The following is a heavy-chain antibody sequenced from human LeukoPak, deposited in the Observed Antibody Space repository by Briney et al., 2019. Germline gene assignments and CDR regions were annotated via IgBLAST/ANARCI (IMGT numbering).Heavy chain of an antibody. J-gene: IGHJ6*03. D-gene: IGHD3-22*01. CDR1: GGSISSSSYY. V-gene: IGHV4-39*07. Sequence: SETLSLTCTVSGGSISSSSYYWGWIRQPPRKGLEWIGSIYYSGSTYYNPSLKSRVTISVDTSKNQFSLKLSSVTAADTAVYYCTRGSIAYYYMDVWGKGTTVTISS. CDR2: IYYSGST. CDR3: TRGSIAYYYMDV.